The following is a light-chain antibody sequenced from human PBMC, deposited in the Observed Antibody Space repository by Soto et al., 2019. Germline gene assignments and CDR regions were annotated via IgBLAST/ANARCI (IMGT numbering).Light chain of an antibody. CDR2: DAS. J-gene: IGKJ4*01. Sequence: DIQMTQSPSTLSASVGDRVTITCRASQSISSRLAWYQQRPGRAPEVLIYDASSVDSGVQSRFSGSGSRTDFTPTISSLQPDDFATYYCQHYNSYPVTFGRGTKVEIK. CDR1: QSISSR. CDR3: QHYNSYPVT. V-gene: IGKV1-5*01.